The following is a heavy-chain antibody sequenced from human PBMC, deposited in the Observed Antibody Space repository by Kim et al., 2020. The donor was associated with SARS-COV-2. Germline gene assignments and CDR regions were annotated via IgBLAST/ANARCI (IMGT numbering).Heavy chain of an antibody. V-gene: IGHV3-15*01. CDR2: ITVAGSS. CDR1: GSTFNVAW. D-gene: IGHD1-1*01. J-gene: IGHJ4*02. Sequence: GGSLRLSCETSGSTFNVAWLSWVRQAPGKGLEWVGRITVAGSSDYTAAAKGRFTISRANSKNTMFLQLDRLKTEDTAVHWCATVSHFCGRGRGQGTLVTVSS. CDR3: ATVSHFCGRG.